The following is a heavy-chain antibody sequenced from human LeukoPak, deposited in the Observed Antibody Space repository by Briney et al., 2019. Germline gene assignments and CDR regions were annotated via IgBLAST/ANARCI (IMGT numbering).Heavy chain of an antibody. Sequence: GSLRLSCAASGFTFSSYAMSWVRQAPGKGLEWVSAISGSGGSTYYADSVKGRFTISRDNSKNTLYLQMNSLRAEDTAVYYCAKMVRDSNYVSPVRLPYYFDYWGQGTLVTVSS. CDR2: ISGSGGST. CDR3: AKMVRDSNYVSPVRLPYYFDY. V-gene: IGHV3-23*01. J-gene: IGHJ4*02. D-gene: IGHD4-11*01. CDR1: GFTFSSYA.